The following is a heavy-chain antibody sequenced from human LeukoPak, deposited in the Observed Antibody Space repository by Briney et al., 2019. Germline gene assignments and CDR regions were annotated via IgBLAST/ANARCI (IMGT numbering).Heavy chain of an antibody. CDR3: ARHVGNSGSGSYLTYFDY. J-gene: IGHJ4*02. V-gene: IGHV4-59*08. Sequence: PSETLSLTCTVSGGSIISYYWSWIRQPPGKGLEWIGHIYYSGSTHYNPSLKSRVTISVDTSKNQFSLKLSSVTAADTAVYYCARHVGNSGSGSYLTYFDYWGQGTLVTVSS. CDR2: IYYSGST. CDR1: GGSIISYY. D-gene: IGHD3-10*01.